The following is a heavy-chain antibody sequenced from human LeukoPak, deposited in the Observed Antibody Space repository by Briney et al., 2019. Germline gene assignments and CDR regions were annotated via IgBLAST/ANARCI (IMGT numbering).Heavy chain of an antibody. V-gene: IGHV1-8*03. Sequence: ASVKVSCKASGYTFTNYDINWVRQATGQGLEWMGWMNPNSGNTGYAQKFQGRVTITRNTSISTAYMELSSLRSEDTAVYYCARDFRFGSSSVDYWGQGTLVTVSS. D-gene: IGHD6-6*01. CDR2: MNPNSGNT. CDR1: GYTFTNYD. J-gene: IGHJ4*02. CDR3: ARDFRFGSSSVDY.